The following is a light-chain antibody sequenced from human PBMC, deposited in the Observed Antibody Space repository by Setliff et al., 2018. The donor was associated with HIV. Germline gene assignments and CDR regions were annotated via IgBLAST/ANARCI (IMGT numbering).Light chain of an antibody. CDR3: SSYEGSNNYI. CDR1: SRDVGGYNY. V-gene: IGLV2-8*01. Sequence: QSALAQPPSASGSPGQSVTISCTGTSRDVGGYNYVSWYQQHPGKAPKLMIYEVSKRPSGVPDRFSGSKSGNTASLTVSGLQAEDEADYYCSSYEGSNNYIFGSGTKGTVL. J-gene: IGLJ1*01. CDR2: EVS.